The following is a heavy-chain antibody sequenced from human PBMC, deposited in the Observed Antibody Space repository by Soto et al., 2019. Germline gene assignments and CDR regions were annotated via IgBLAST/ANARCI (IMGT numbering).Heavy chain of an antibody. CDR3: ARQKAAGSFTYYFDN. CDR1: GDSINNGGYY. D-gene: IGHD6-13*01. CDR2: IYYSGST. J-gene: IGHJ4*02. V-gene: IGHV4-31*03. Sequence: SETLSLTCTVSGDSINNGGYYWAWIRQHPGKGLEWIGYIYYSGSTHHNPSLKSRDTISLDTSKNQFSLKLSSVTAADTAVYYCARQKAAGSFTYYFDNWGQGTLVTVSS.